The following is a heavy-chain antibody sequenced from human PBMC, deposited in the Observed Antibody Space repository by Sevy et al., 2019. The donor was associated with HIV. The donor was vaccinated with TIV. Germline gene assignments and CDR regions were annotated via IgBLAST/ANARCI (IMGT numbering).Heavy chain of an antibody. CDR1: GGSISSSNYY. V-gene: IGHV4-39*01. Sequence: SETLSLTCTVSGGSISSSNYYWGWTRQPPGKGLDWIGSIYYSGSTYYNPCLKSRVTISVDTSKNQFSLKLSSVTAADTALFYCAILSWYSSGWFWFDPWGHGTLVTVSS. D-gene: IGHD6-19*01. J-gene: IGHJ5*02. CDR2: IYYSGST. CDR3: AILSWYSSGWFWFDP.